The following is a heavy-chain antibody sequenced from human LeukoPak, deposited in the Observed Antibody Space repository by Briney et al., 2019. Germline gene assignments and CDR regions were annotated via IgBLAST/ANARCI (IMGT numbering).Heavy chain of an antibody. CDR1: GYNFSTYW. V-gene: IGHV5-51*07. Sequence: GESLQISCQGSGYNFSTYWIGWVHQMPGEGLEWMGIIYPGDSDTRYNPSLQGQVTISADKSIGTAYLQWSSLKASDTATYYCGRLLRVGANQSNFDYWGQGTLVTVSS. D-gene: IGHD1-26*01. CDR2: IYPGDSDT. CDR3: GRLLRVGANQSNFDY. J-gene: IGHJ4*02.